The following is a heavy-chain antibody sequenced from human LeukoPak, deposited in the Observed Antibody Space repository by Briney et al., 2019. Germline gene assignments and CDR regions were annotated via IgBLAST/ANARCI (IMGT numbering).Heavy chain of an antibody. Sequence: GGSLRLSCAASGFSFSTYWMTWVRQAPGRGLEWVANIKQDGREKYSVDSVKGRFTISRDNAKNSVYLQMNSLRVEDTAMYYCARHSGTYYDYWGRGTLVTVSS. D-gene: IGHD1-26*01. CDR3: ARHSGTYYDY. CDR1: GFSFSTYW. CDR2: IKQDGREK. V-gene: IGHV3-7*01. J-gene: IGHJ4*02.